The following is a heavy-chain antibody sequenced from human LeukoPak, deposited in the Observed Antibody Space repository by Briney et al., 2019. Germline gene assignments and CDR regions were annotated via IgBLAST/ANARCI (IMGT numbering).Heavy chain of an antibody. J-gene: IGHJ3*02. CDR3: ARDRDDSRGYVPAFDI. Sequence: SETLSLTCTVSGGSISSRSYYWGWIRQYPGTGLEWIGYIHDRGATYYSPSLRSRVTMSLETSKNQFSLRLTSVTAADTALYYCARDRDDSRGYVPAFDIWGRGTMVTVSS. D-gene: IGHD3-22*01. CDR2: IHDRGAT. V-gene: IGHV4-31*03. CDR1: GGSISSRSYY.